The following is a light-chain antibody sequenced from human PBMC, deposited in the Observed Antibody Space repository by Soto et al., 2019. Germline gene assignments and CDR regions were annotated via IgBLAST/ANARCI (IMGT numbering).Light chain of an antibody. Sequence: EIVLTQSPGTLSLSPWEIGTLSCRASQSVSSGYLAWYQQKPGQAPRLLIYDASSRATGIPDRFSGSGSGTDFTLTISRLEPEDFAVYYCQQYGSSPRTFGQGTKVDIK. V-gene: IGKV3-20*01. CDR3: QQYGSSPRT. J-gene: IGKJ1*01. CDR2: DAS. CDR1: QSVSSGY.